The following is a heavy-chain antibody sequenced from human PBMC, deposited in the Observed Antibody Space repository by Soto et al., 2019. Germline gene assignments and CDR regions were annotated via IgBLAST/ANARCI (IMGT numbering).Heavy chain of an antibody. CDR2: ISVYNGNT. D-gene: IGHD1-26*01. J-gene: IGHJ5*02. Sequence: ASVKVSCKASGYTFTSYGISWVRQTPGQGLEWMGWISVYNGNTNFAQKLQGRVTMTTDTSTSTAYMELRSLSSDDTAVYYCARMGGNWFDPWGQGTLVTVSS. CDR3: ARMGGNWFDP. CDR1: GYTFTSYG. V-gene: IGHV1-18*01.